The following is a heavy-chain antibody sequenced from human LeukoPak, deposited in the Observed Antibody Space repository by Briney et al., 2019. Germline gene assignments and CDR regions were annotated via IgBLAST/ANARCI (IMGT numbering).Heavy chain of an antibody. V-gene: IGHV3-15*01. CDR2: IKSKTDGGTT. CDR3: TTDHIRAGSYYGSSDY. CDR1: GFTFRNAW. Sequence: GGSLRLSCAASGFTFRNAWMSWVRQAPGKGRDGVGRIKSKTDGGTTDYAAAVKGRFTISRDDSNNTLYLQMNSLKTEDPAAYYCTTDHIRAGSYYGSSDYWGQGPLVTVSA. D-gene: IGHD1-26*01. J-gene: IGHJ4*02.